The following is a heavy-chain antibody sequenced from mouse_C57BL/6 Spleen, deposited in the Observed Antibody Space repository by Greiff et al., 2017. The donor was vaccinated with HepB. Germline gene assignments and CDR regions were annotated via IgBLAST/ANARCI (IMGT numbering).Heavy chain of an antibody. V-gene: IGHV1-39*01. CDR1: GYSFTDYN. Sequence: EVQLQQSGPELVKPGASVKISCKASGYSFTDYNMNWVKQSNGKSLEWIGVINPNYGTTSYNQKFKGKATLTVDQSSSTAYMQLNSLTSEDSSVYYGASGAYGRTSWAMDYWGQGTSVTVSS. CDR3: ASGAYGRTSWAMDY. CDR2: INPNYGTT. D-gene: IGHD1-1*01. J-gene: IGHJ4*01.